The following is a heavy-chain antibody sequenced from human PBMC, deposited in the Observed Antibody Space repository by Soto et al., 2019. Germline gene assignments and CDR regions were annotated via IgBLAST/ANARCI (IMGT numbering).Heavy chain of an antibody. CDR2: MYHSWMT. CDR1: GGSISSGGYS. Sequence: SETLSLTCAVSGGSISSGGYSWSWIRQPPGKGLGWVGYMYHSWMTYYNPARKSRVTISIDRSKNQFSLKLSSVTAADTGGYYCARVPNYWGQGFLVTV. J-gene: IGHJ4*02. D-gene: IGHD2-2*01. V-gene: IGHV4-30-2*01. CDR3: ARVPNY.